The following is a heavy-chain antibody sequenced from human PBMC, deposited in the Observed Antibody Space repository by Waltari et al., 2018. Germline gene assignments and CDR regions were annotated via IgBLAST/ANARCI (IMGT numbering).Heavy chain of an antibody. Sequence: EVQLVESGGGLVQPGRSLRLSCAASGFTFDDYAMHWVRHAPGKGLEWVSGISWNSGSIGYADSVKGRFTISRDNAKNSLYLQMNSLRAEDTALYYCAKDMSVGEFGYAFDIWGQGTMVTVSS. CDR3: AKDMSVGEFGYAFDI. CDR1: GFTFDDYA. D-gene: IGHD3-10*01. V-gene: IGHV3-9*01. J-gene: IGHJ3*02. CDR2: ISWNSGSI.